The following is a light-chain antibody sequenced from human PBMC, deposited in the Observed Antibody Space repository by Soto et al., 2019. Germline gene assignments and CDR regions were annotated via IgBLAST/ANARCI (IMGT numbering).Light chain of an antibody. J-gene: IGKJ1*01. Sequence: DIQMTQSPSSLSASVGDRVTITCRASQSISSYLNWYQQKPGKAPKLLIYAASSLRSGVPSRFSGSGSGTDFTLTISSLQPEDFATYYCQQSYSTPWTFGQVTKVEIK. V-gene: IGKV1-39*01. CDR2: AAS. CDR3: QQSYSTPWT. CDR1: QSISSY.